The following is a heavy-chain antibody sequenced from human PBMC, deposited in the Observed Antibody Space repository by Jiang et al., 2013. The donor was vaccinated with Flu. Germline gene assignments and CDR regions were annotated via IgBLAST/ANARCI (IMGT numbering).Heavy chain of an antibody. D-gene: IGHD2-2*01. Sequence: CKASGYTFTSYAMHWVRQAPGQRLEWMGWINAGNGNTKYSQKFQGRVTITRDTSASTAYMELSSLRSEDTAVYYCARDPKTEVVPAAMYINSGFDYWGQGTLVTVSS. V-gene: IGHV1-3*01. CDR2: INAGNGNT. CDR1: GYTFTSYA. CDR3: ARDPKTEVVPAAMYINSGFDY. J-gene: IGHJ4*02.